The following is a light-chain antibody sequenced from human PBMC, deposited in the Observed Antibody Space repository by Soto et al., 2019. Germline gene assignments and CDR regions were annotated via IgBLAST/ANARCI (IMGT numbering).Light chain of an antibody. CDR2: DAY. J-gene: IGKJ4*01. V-gene: IGKV1-5*01. CDR3: QQHESYSPLT. CDR1: QSIRSW. Sequence: DIQMTQYPSILSASVVDRVTITCRASQSIRSWLAWYQQKPGKAPKLMIYDAYSLESGVPSRFRGRRSGTEFTLTIAGLQPEDFATYYCQQHESYSPLTCGGGTKVDIK.